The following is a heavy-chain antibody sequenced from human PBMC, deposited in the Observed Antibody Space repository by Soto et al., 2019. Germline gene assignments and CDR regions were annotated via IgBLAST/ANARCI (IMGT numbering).Heavy chain of an antibody. V-gene: IGHV5-51*01. CDR1: GYSFTSHW. CDR2: IYPDDSDT. D-gene: IGHD6-13*01. CDR3: ARHMEAAAGQFYYYYGMDV. Sequence: PGESLKISCKGSGYSFTSHWIGRVRQMSGKGLEWMGTIYPDDSDTRYSPSFQGQVTISADKSISTAYLQWSSLKASDTAMYYCARHMEAAAGQFYYYYGMDVWGQETTVTVSS. J-gene: IGHJ6*02.